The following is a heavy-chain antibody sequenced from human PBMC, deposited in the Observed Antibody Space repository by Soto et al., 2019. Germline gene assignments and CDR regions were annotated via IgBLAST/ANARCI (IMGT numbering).Heavy chain of an antibody. CDR1: GGTFSSDA. V-gene: IGHV1-69*12. J-gene: IGHJ4*02. CDR3: ARGRRDGYNYLDYFDY. D-gene: IGHD5-12*01. CDR2: IIPIFGTA. Sequence: QVQLVQSGAEVKKPGSSVKVSRKTSGGTFSSDATSWVRQAPGQGLEWMGGIIPIFGTANYAQKFQGRVTITADESTSTVYMELSSLRSEDTAVYYCARGRRDGYNYLDYFDYWGQGTLVTVSA.